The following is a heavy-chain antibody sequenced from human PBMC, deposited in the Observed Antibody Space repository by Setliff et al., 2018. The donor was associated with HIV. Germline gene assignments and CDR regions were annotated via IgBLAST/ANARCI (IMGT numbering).Heavy chain of an antibody. D-gene: IGHD6-6*01. CDR3: ARGSKLVWGRWFDP. V-gene: IGHV4-34*01. CDR2: VYDSGST. CDR1: GGSFSDYH. J-gene: IGHJ5*02. Sequence: PSETLSLTCAVYGGSFSDYHWSWIRQAPRKRLERIGEVYDSGSTNYNPSLKSRVTVTVDTSKNQFSLRLNSVTAADTAVYYCARGSKLVWGRWFDPWGQGTLVTVSS.